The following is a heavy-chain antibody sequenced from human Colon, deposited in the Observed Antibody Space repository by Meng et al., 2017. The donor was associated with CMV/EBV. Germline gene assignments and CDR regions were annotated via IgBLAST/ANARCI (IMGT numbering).Heavy chain of an antibody. J-gene: IGHJ6*02. D-gene: IGHD3-10*01. CDR2: MSYDESKI. CDR1: GPMFSKYG. CDR3: ARPRGTYYYGSGMDV. Sequence: GGSLRLSCAASGPMFSKYGMHWVRQAPGKGLEWVALMSYDESKIYYADSVQGRFTISRDISESTFYLEMNNLTPEDTAVYYCARPRGTYYYGSGMDVWGQGTTVTVSS. V-gene: IGHV3-30*03.